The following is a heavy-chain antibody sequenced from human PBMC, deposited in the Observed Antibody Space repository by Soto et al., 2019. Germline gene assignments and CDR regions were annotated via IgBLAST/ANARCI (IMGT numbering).Heavy chain of an antibody. CDR2: IIPILGIA. V-gene: IGHV1-69*08. J-gene: IGHJ6*02. CDR3: ARDKGTYYYGSGNDYGMDV. CDR1: GGTFSSYT. Sequence: QVQLVQSGAEVKKPGSSVKVSCKASGGTFSSYTISWVRQAPGQGLEWMGRIIPILGIANYAQKFQGRVTITADKATSTAYMELSSRRSEDTAVYYCARDKGTYYYGSGNDYGMDVWGQGTTVTVSS. D-gene: IGHD3-10*01.